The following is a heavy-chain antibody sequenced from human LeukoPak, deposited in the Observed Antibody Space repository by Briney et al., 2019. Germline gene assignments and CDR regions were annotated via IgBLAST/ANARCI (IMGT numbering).Heavy chain of an antibody. D-gene: IGHD4-23*01. CDR3: ARVFYGGISDYYFDY. V-gene: IGHV1-69*04. J-gene: IGHJ4*02. CDR2: IIPIFGIA. Sequence: SVKVSCKASGGTFSSYAISWVRQAPGQGLAWMGRIIPIFGIANYAQKFQGRVTITADKSTSTAYMELSSLRSEDTAAYYCARVFYGGISDYYFDYWGQGTLVTVSS. CDR1: GGTFSSYA.